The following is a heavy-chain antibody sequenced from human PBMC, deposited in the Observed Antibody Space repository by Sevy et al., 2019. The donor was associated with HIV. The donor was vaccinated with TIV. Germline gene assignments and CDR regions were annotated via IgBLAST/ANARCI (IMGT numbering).Heavy chain of an antibody. J-gene: IGHJ6*02. Sequence: GGSLRLSCAASGFTFGTYVMNWVRQAPGKGLEWVSGISGSGGSTYYADSVKGRITISRDNSKKTVCLQMNSLRAEDSAVYYCAKGDRSFYGIDVWGQGTTVIVSS. CDR3: AKGDRSFYGIDV. CDR2: ISGSGGST. V-gene: IGHV3-23*01. D-gene: IGHD2-15*01. CDR1: GFTFGTYV.